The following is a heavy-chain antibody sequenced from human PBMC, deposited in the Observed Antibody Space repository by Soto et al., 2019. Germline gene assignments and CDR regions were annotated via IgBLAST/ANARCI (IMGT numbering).Heavy chain of an antibody. D-gene: IGHD2-15*01. CDR1: GSSISSCSYY. CDR2: IYHSGST. J-gene: IGHJ4*02. CDR3: ARDYMAVVD. Sequence: SETLSLTCTVSGSSISSCSYYWSWIRQHPGKGLEWIGYIYHSGSTYYNPSLKSRATISLDTSKNQFSLKLSSVPAADTAVYYCARDYMAVVDWGQGTLVTVSS. V-gene: IGHV4-31*03.